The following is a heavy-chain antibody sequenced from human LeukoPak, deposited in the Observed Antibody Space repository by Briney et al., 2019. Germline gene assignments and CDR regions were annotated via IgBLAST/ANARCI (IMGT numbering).Heavy chain of an antibody. Sequence: SETLSLTCAVYGGSFSGYFWSWIRQPPGKGLEWIGKINHSGSTNYNPSLKSRVTISVDTSKNQFSLRLSSVTAADTAVYYCARQTGSGLFILPGGLGTLVTVSS. CDR1: GGSFSGYF. CDR2: INHSGST. V-gene: IGHV4-34*01. CDR3: ARQTGSGLFILP. D-gene: IGHD3/OR15-3a*01. J-gene: IGHJ4*02.